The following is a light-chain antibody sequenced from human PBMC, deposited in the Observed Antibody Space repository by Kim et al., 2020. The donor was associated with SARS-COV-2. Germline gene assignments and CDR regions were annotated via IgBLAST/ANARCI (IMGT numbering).Light chain of an antibody. J-gene: IGLJ2*01. Sequence: VTITGTRRSYNIRSSFDVQCYTQVPGTNPKLVIYDSAHRPSGVPDRYSGSKSGTTASLAITGLQADDEADYYCRTYGTGMINHVVFGGGTKLTVL. CDR3: RTYGTGMINHVV. CDR1: SYNIRSSFD. CDR2: DSA. V-gene: IGLV1-40*01.